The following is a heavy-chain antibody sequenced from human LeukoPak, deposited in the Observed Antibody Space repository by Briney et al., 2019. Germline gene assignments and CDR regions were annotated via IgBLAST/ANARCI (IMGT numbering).Heavy chain of an antibody. CDR1: GFTFSNYA. J-gene: IGHJ4*02. CDR2: ISYDGSNN. Sequence: GRSLRLSCAASGFTFSNYAMHWVRQAPGKGLEWVAVISYDGSNNYYADSVKGRFTLSKDISKNTVFLRMNSLRPEDTAVYYCTRAWWGGYGSGSYGQNWGQGTLVTVSS. CDR3: TRAWWGGYGSGSYGQN. D-gene: IGHD3-10*01. V-gene: IGHV3-30-3*01.